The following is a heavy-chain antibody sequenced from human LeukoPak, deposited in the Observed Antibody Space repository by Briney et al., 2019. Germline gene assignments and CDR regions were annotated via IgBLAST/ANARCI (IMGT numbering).Heavy chain of an antibody. J-gene: IGHJ6*02. CDR1: GGSFSSYY. Sequence: SETLSLTCAVYGGSFSSYYWSWIRQPPGKGLDWIGTNYYAGGTYYNPSLKSRVTISVDTSKNQFSLRLSSVTAADTAVYYCARGFGESEYYYYGMDVWGQGTTVTVSS. V-gene: IGHV4-34*01. CDR2: NYYAGGT. D-gene: IGHD3-10*01. CDR3: ARGFGESEYYYYGMDV.